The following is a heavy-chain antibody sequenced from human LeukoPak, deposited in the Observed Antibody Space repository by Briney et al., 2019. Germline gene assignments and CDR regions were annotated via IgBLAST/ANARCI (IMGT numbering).Heavy chain of an antibody. D-gene: IGHD6-19*01. CDR3: ARPKQWLGPFDY. J-gene: IGHJ4*02. CDR2: IYPGDSDT. CDR1: GYSFTIYW. V-gene: IGHV5-51*01. Sequence: GESLKISCKGSGYSFTIYWIAWVRQMPGKGLEWMGIIYPGDSDTRYSPSFQGQVTISADKSITTAYLQWSSLKASDTAMYYCARPKQWLGPFDYWGQGTLVTVSS.